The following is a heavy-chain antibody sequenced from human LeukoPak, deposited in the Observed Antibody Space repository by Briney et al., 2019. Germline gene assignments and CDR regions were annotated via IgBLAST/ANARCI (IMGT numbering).Heavy chain of an antibody. Sequence: ASVKVSCKVSGYTLTELSMHWVRQAPGKGLEWMGGFDPEDGETIYAQKFQGRVTMTEDTSTDTAYMELSNLRSEDTAVYYCATPTYYYDSSGYSDYWGQGTLVTVSS. V-gene: IGHV1-24*01. J-gene: IGHJ4*02. CDR2: FDPEDGET. CDR1: GYTLTELS. CDR3: ATPTYYYDSSGYSDY. D-gene: IGHD3-22*01.